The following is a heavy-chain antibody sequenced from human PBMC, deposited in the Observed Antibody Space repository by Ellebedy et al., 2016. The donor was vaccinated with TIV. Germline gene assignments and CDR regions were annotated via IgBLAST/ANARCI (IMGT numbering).Heavy chain of an antibody. CDR2: INSDGSST. J-gene: IGHJ4*02. V-gene: IGHV3-74*01. Sequence: GESLKISCAASGFTFSSYWMHWVRQAPGKGLVWVSRINSDGSSTSYADSVKGRFTISRDNAKNTLYLQMNSLRAEDTAVYYCARYCSSTSCSKGSFDYWGQGTLVTVSS. CDR3: ARYCSSTSCSKGSFDY. D-gene: IGHD2-2*01. CDR1: GFTFSSYW.